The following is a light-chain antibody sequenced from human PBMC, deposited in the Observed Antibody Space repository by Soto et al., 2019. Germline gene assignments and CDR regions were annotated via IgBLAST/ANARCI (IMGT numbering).Light chain of an antibody. J-gene: IGLJ2*01. V-gene: IGLV2-14*01. Sequence: QSALTQPASVSGSPGQSITISCTGTSSDVGGYNYVSWYQQHPGKAPKLMIYDVSNRPSGVSDRFSGSKSGNTASLTISGLQAEDEADYYCSSDTSSRTHVVFGGGTKLTVL. CDR3: SSDTSSRTHVV. CDR1: SSDVGGYNY. CDR2: DVS.